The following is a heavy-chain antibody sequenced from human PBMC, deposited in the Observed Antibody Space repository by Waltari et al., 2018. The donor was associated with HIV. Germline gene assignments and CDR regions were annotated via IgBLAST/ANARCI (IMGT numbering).Heavy chain of an antibody. V-gene: IGHV1-46*01. CDR3: ARGGLGDLLQFVDE. D-gene: IGHD1-26*01. J-gene: IGHJ4*02. Sequence: QVDLVQSGAEGKQPGDSVKISCKTCGNNVTVYYMHWVRQAPGRGLEWMGMLFPSGSVTDYAENFRDRLSLTMDTSTGTIFMELSNLRPDDTALYYCARGGLGDLLQFVDEWGQGTLVTVSS. CDR2: LFPSGSVT. CDR1: GNNVTVYY.